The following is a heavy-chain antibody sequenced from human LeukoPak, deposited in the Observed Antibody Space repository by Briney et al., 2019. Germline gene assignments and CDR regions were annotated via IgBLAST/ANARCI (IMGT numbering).Heavy chain of an antibody. CDR3: ARVPSSSWRRENNWFDP. Sequence: GASVKVSCTASGYTFTGYYMHWVRQAPGQGLEWMGWINPNSGGTNYAQKFQGRVTMTRDTSISTAYMELSRLRSDDTAVYYCARVPSSSWRRENNWFDPWGQGTLVTVSS. V-gene: IGHV1-2*02. CDR2: INPNSGGT. J-gene: IGHJ5*02. CDR1: GYTFTGYY. D-gene: IGHD2-2*01.